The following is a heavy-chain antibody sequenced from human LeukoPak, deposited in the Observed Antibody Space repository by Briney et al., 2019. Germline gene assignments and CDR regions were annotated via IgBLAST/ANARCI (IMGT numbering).Heavy chain of an antibody. CDR2: INPTVGDT. D-gene: IGHD6-13*01. V-gene: IGHV1-46*01. CDR1: GYTLTSYY. CDR3: TRYGFSSSWQGGWHAFDI. J-gene: IGHJ3*02. Sequence: ASVKVSCMASGYTLTSYYMHWVRQAPGQGLEWVGIINPTVGDTIYAQKFQGRVTMTRDMSTSTVYMELSSLRSDDTAVYYCTRYGFSSSWQGGWHAFDIWGQGTMVTVSS.